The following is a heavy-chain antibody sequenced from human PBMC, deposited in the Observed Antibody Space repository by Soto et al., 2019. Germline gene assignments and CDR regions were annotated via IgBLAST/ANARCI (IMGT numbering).Heavy chain of an antibody. CDR1: GYSFTNYW. V-gene: IGHV5-51*01. Sequence: GESLKISCKGSGYSFTNYWIGWVRQVPGKGLEWMGIIYTGDSDTRYSPSFQGQVTISADKSISTAYLQWSSLKASDTAIYYCAIRGASQWLKFWGQGTLVTVSS. J-gene: IGHJ4*02. CDR2: IYTGDSDT. D-gene: IGHD6-19*01. CDR3: AIRGASQWLKF.